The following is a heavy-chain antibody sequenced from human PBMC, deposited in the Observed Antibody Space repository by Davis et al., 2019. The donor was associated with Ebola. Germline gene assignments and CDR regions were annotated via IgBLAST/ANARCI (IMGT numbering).Heavy chain of an antibody. CDR3: ARRSEGSDWLIDY. Sequence: GESLKISCAAFGFTFSSYNMNWVRQAPGKGLEWVSSISSSSSYIYYADSVKGRFTISRDNAKNSLYLQMNSLRVEDTAIFYCARRSEGSDWLIDYWGQGTLVTVSS. D-gene: IGHD6-19*01. CDR2: ISSSSSYI. J-gene: IGHJ4*02. V-gene: IGHV3-21*01. CDR1: GFTFSSYN.